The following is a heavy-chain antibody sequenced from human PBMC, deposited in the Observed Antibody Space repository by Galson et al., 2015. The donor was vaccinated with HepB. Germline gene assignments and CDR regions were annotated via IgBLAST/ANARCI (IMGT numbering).Heavy chain of an antibody. J-gene: IGHJ4*02. D-gene: IGHD3-10*01. CDR3: ARDGGALWFQYSFDN. V-gene: IGHV3-30*03. CDR1: RFTFNSYV. Sequence: SLRLSCAGSRFTFNSYVMHWVRQPPGKGLEWVAGISNDGSKTYCADSVKGRFTISRHNSRKTLFLQMSSLRSEDTAVYYCARDGGALWFQYSFDNWGQGTLVTVSS. CDR2: ISNDGSKT.